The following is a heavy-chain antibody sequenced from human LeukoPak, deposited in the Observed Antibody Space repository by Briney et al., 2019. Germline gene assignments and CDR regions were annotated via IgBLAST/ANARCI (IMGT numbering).Heavy chain of an antibody. CDR3: ARVRITMVRGAPAYFDY. CDR1: GYSISSGYY. D-gene: IGHD3-10*01. Sequence: SETLSLTCTVSGYSISSGYYWGWIRQPPGKGLERIGSIYHSGSTYYNPSLKSRVTISVDTSKNQFSLKLSSVTAADTAVYYCARVRITMVRGAPAYFDYWGQGTLVTVSS. J-gene: IGHJ4*02. CDR2: IYHSGST. V-gene: IGHV4-38-2*02.